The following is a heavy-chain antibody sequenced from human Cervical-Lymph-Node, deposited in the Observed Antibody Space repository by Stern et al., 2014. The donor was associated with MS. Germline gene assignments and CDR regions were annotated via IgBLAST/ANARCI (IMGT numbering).Heavy chain of an antibody. CDR2: IDPNSGGT. V-gene: IGHV1-2*06. CDR3: AKDPGADDY. CDR1: GYTFTGYY. J-gene: IGHJ4*02. Sequence: QVQLVESGAEVKKPGASVKVSCTASGYTFTGYYIHWVRQAPGQGLEWMGRIDPNSGGTNYAQRFQGRVTMTRDTSISTAYMELTRLTSDDTAVYYCAKDPGADDYWGQGTLVTGS.